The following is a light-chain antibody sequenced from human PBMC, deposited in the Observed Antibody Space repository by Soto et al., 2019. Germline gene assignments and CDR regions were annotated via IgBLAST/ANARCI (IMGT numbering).Light chain of an antibody. CDR3: HQYNSYWT. V-gene: IGKV1-5*01. CDR1: QSISSW. J-gene: IGKJ1*01. Sequence: DIQMTQSPSTLSASVGDRVTITCRASQSISSWLAWYQQKPGKAPKLLIYDASSSESGVPSRFSGSGSGTEFTLAISSLQPNDFATYYCHQYNSYWTFGQGSKVEIK. CDR2: DAS.